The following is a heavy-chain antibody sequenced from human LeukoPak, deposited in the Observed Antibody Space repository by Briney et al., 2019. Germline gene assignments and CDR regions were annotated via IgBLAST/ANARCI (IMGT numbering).Heavy chain of an antibody. V-gene: IGHV4-39*07. CDR2: FYYSGST. J-gene: IGHJ3*02. CDR3: ASYSGIYSAFEI. Sequence: SETLSLTCTVSGGSINSRFYYWGWIRQPPGKGLEWIGSFYYSGSTYYNPSFKSRVVISVDTSKNHFSLTLNAVTAADTAVYHCASYSGIYSAFEIWSQGTLVTVSS. CDR1: GGSINSRFYY. D-gene: IGHD1-26*01.